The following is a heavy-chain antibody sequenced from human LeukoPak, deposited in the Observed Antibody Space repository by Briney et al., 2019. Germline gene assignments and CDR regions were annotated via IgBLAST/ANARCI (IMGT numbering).Heavy chain of an antibody. D-gene: IGHD3-10*01. J-gene: IGHJ6*02. CDR2: INHSGST. CDR3: ARGGTYYYGSGSYYSYYYGMDV. CDR1: GGSFSGYY. V-gene: IGHV4-34*01. Sequence: SETLSLTCAVYGGSFSGYYWSRIRQPPGKGLEWIGEINHSGSTNYNPSLKSRVTISVDTSKNQFSLKLSSVTAADTAVYYCARGGTYYYGSGSYYSYYYGMDVWGQGTTVTVSS.